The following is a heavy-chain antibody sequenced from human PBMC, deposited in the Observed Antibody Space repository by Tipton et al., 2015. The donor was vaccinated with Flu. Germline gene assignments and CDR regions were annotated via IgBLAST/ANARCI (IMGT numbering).Heavy chain of an antibody. CDR2: INHSGGT. V-gene: IGHV4-34*01. Sequence: GLVKPSETLPLTCAVYGGSFSGNYWSWIRQPPGKGLEWIGEINHSGGTNYNPSLKSRLTISVDTSKNQFSLKLSSVTAADTAVYYCARRDYSNYVSEPKNWFDTWGQGTLVTVSS. D-gene: IGHD4-11*01. CDR1: GGSFSGNY. CDR3: ARRDYSNYVSEPKNWFDT. J-gene: IGHJ5*02.